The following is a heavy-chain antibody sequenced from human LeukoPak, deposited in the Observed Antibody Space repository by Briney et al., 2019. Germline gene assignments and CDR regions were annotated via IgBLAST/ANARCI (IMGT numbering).Heavy chain of an antibody. CDR1: GGSISSYY. CDR2: FHNTGST. V-gene: IGHV4-59*08. CDR3: ARAAGYDSSAMDY. J-gene: IGHJ4*02. D-gene: IGHD3-22*01. Sequence: SETLSLTCTVSGGSISSYYWSWIRQPPGKGLECIGYFHNTGSTNYNPSLKSRVTVSVDTSRNQFSLRLKSVTAADTAVYYCARAAGYDSSAMDYWGQGTLVTVSS.